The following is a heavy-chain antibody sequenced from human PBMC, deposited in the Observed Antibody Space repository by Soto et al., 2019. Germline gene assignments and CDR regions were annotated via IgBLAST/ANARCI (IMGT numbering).Heavy chain of an antibody. J-gene: IGHJ4*02. CDR2: ISAYNGNT. D-gene: IGHD3-10*01. Sequence: QVQLVQSGAEVKRPGASVKVSCKASGYTFTSYGISWVRQAPGQGLEWMGWISAYNGNTIYAQKLQGRDTMTTDTSTRTGYMELRSLRSDDKGGDYCVRGEDVLPFDYWGQGTLVTVSS. V-gene: IGHV1-18*01. CDR3: VRGEDVLPFDY. CDR1: GYTFTSYG.